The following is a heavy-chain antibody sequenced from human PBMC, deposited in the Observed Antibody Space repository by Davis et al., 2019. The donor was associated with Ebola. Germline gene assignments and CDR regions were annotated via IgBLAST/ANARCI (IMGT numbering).Heavy chain of an antibody. V-gene: IGHV4-59*01. CDR3: ARGKTYSVY. Sequence: SETLSLTCTVSGGSMSSYYWSWIRQPPGKGLEWIGYVSSSGSTNYNSSLESRVTISIDTSKNQFSLKLRSVSAADTAMYYCARGKTYSVYWGQGTLVTVSS. J-gene: IGHJ4*02. CDR2: VSSSGST. CDR1: GGSMSSYY.